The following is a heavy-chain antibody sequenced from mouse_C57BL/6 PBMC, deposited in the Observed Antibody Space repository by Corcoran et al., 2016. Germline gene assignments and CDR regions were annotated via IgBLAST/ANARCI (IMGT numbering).Heavy chain of an antibody. CDR1: GYTFTDYN. D-gene: IGHD1-1*01. Sequence: EVQLQQSGPELVKPGASVKMSCKASGYTFTDYNMHWVKQSHGKSLEWIGYINPNNGGTSYNQKFKGKATLTVNKSSSTAYMELRSLTSEDSAVYYCASPPHYYGSSFYYFDYWGQGTTLTVSS. V-gene: IGHV1-22*01. CDR3: ASPPHYYGSSFYYFDY. J-gene: IGHJ2*01. CDR2: INPNNGGT.